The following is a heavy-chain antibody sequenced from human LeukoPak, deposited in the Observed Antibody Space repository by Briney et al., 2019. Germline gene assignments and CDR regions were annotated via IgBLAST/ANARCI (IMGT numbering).Heavy chain of an antibody. CDR2: INPNSGGT. J-gene: IGHJ4*02. CDR1: GYTFTGYY. CDR3: AREVVVVVAEDY. V-gene: IGHV1-2*02. D-gene: IGHD2-15*01. Sequence: ASMKVSCKASGYTFTGYYMHWVRQAPGQGLEWMGWINPNSGGTNYAQKFQGRVTMTRDTSISTAYMELSRLRSDDTAVYYCAREVVVVVAEDYWGQGTLVTVSS.